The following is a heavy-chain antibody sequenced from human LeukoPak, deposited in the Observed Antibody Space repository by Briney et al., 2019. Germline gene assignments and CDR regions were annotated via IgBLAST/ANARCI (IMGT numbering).Heavy chain of an antibody. CDR2: ISSSGSTI. CDR1: GFTFSDDS. D-gene: IGHD6-19*01. CDR3: ARGGFYSSAYFDY. J-gene: IGHJ4*02. V-gene: IGHV3-11*04. Sequence: PGGSLRLSCAASGFTFSDDSMTWMRQAPGKGLEWVSYISSSGSTIYYADSVKGRFTISRDNAKNSLYLQMNSLRAEDTAVYYCARGGFYSSAYFDYWGQGTLVTVSS.